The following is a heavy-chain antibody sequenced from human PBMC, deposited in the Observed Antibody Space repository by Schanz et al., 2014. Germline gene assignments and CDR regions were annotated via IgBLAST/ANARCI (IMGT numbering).Heavy chain of an antibody. CDR3: TRPRRGSMILRGPAFDI. D-gene: IGHD3-22*01. CDR2: ISGSGGST. J-gene: IGHJ3*02. CDR1: GFTFRNYA. Sequence: VQLLESGGGLVQPGGSLKLSCSASGFTFRNYALSWVRQAPGKGLAWVSAISGSGGSTYYADSVKGRFTISRDNSNHPLYLQMNSLRADDTAVYYCTRPRRGSMILRGPAFDIWGQGTMVTVSS. V-gene: IGHV3-23*01.